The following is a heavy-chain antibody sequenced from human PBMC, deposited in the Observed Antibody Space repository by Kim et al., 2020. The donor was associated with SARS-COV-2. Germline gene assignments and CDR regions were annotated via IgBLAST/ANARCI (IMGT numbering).Heavy chain of an antibody. Sequence: SETLSLTCTVSGGSISSYYWSWIRQPPGKGLEWIGYIYYSGSTNYNPSLKSRVTISVDTSKNQFSLKRSSVTAADTAVYYCARLPSYSGYDKYYFDYWGQGTLVTVSS. D-gene: IGHD5-12*01. CDR2: IYYSGST. J-gene: IGHJ4*02. CDR1: GGSISSYY. V-gene: IGHV4-59*08. CDR3: ARLPSYSGYDKYYFDY.